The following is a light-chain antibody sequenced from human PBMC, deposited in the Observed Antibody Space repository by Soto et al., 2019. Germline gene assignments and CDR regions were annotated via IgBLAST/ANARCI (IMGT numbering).Light chain of an antibody. CDR1: QSVTSSY. CDR3: QQYGNSLIT. J-gene: IGKJ5*01. Sequence: EMVLTQSPGTLSLSPGERATLSCRASQSVTSSYLAWYQQKPGQAPRLLIYGASSRAAGIPDRFSGSGSGTDFTLSISRLEPEDFALYYCQQYGNSLITFGQGTRLEI. CDR2: GAS. V-gene: IGKV3-20*01.